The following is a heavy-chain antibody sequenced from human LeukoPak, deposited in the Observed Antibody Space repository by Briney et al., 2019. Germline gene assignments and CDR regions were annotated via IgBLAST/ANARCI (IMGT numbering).Heavy chain of an antibody. Sequence: GASVKVSCKASGYIFIDSYLHWVRQAPGRGLEWLGCISPNSGDTYYAPKFQGKITLTRDTSVSTAYMDVRSLRSDDTAVYYCARDETADCSRGSCYWDWGQGTLVTISS. CDR1: GYIFIDSY. CDR3: ARDETADCSRGSCYWD. CDR2: ISPNSGDT. D-gene: IGHD2-15*01. V-gene: IGHV1-2*02. J-gene: IGHJ4*02.